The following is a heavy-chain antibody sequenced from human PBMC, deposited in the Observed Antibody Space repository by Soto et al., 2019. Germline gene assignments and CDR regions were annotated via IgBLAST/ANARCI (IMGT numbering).Heavy chain of an antibody. CDR2: ISAYNGNT. V-gene: IGHV1-18*04. J-gene: IGHJ4*02. D-gene: IGHD3-3*02. Sequence: QVQLVQSGAEMKKPGASVKVSCKASGYTFTTYGISWVRHAPGQGLEWMGWISAYNGNTHYAQKLQGRVTMTTDTSTSTAYVELRSLRSDDTAVYYCAREHFPSTSDCFDYWVKGALVTVSS. CDR3: AREHFPSTSDCFDY. CDR1: GYTFTTYG.